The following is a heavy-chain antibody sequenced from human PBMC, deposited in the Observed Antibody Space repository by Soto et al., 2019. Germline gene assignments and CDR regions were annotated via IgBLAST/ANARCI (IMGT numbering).Heavy chain of an antibody. CDR3: AKMLNY. CDR2: IYYGGRS. D-gene: IGHD2-8*01. J-gene: IGHJ4*02. CDR1: GDSISNGGYY. V-gene: IGHV4-31*03. Sequence: QVQLQESGPGLVTPSQTLSLTCTVSGDSISNGGYYWSWIRLHPGKGLEWIGYIYYGGRSYYNPSLKSRINMSVDTSKNQISLKLSSVTAADTAIYYCAKMLNYWGQGALVTVSS.